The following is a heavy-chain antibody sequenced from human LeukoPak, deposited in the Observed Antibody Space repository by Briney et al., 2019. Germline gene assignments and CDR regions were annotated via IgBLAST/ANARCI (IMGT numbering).Heavy chain of an antibody. CDR1: GGSFSGYY. CDR2: INHSGST. V-gene: IGHV4-34*01. CDR3: ARGLSSGWYTVP. D-gene: IGHD6-19*01. J-gene: IGHJ5*02. Sequence: KPSETLSLTCAVYGGSFSGYYWSWIRQPPGKGLEWIGEINHSGSTDYNPSLKSRVTISVDTSKNQFSLKLSSVTAADTAVYYCARGLSSGWYTVPRGQGTLVTVSS.